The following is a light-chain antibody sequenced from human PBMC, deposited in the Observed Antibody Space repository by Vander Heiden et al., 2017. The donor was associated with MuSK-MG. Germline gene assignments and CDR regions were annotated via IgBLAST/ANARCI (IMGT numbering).Light chain of an antibody. CDR3: SSYTSSSTLGV. CDR1: SSDVGGYNY. Sequence: QSALTQPASVSGSPGQSITTPCTGTSSDVGGYNYVSWYQQHPGNAPKLVIYDVSNRPSGVSNRFSGSKSGNTASLTISGLQAEDEADYYCSSYTSSSTLGVFGGGTKLTVL. J-gene: IGLJ2*01. V-gene: IGLV2-14*03. CDR2: DVS.